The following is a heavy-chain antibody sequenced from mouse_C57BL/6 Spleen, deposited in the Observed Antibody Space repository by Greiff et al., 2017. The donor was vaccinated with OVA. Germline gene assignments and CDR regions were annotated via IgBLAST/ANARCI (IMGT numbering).Heavy chain of an antibody. CDR2: ILPGSGST. D-gene: IGHD2-4*01. Sequence: QVQLQQSGAELMKPGASVKLSCKATGYTFTGYWIEWVKQRPGHGLEWIGEILPGSGSTNYNEKFKGKATFTADTSSNTAHMQLSSLTTEDSAIYYCVYYDYDWYFDVWGTGTTVTVSS. CDR3: VYYDYDWYFDV. J-gene: IGHJ1*03. V-gene: IGHV1-9*01. CDR1: GYTFTGYW.